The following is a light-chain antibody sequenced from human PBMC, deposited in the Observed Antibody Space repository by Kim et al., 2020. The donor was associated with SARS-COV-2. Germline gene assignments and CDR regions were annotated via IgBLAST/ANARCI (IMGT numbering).Light chain of an antibody. CDR1: SSDFGGYNY. J-gene: IGLJ1*01. CDR2: DVS. CDR3: SSYTSSSTRV. Sequence: QSALTQPASVSGSPGQSITISCTGTSSDFGGYNYVSWYQQHPGKAPKLMIYDVSNRPSGVSNRFSGSKSGNTASLTISGLQAEDEADYYFSSYTSSSTRVFGTGTKVTVL. V-gene: IGLV2-14*03.